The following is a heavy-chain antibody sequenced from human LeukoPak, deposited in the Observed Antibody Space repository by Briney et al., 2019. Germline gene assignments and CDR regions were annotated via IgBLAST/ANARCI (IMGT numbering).Heavy chain of an antibody. CDR2: SDRDGVVR. V-gene: IGHV3-74*01. D-gene: IGHD3-3*01. CDR3: VASRWSGALDF. CDR1: SIRFADHW. J-gene: IGHJ4*02. Sequence: GGTLRLSCVGSSIRFADHWMLWVRQVPGKPPAWVARSDRDGVVREYADSVKGRFTIPRDNARNTIHLEMNRLKVEDTAIYYCVASRWSGALDFWGQGSLVTVSS.